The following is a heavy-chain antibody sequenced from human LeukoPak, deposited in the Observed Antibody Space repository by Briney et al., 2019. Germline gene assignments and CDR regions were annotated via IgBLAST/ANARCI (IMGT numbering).Heavy chain of an antibody. CDR3: ARGRSPEQQLVPVDY. Sequence: PGGSLRLSCAASALTFSSYGMSWVSQPPGRGLEWVSVMSGRGGSTYYADSVKGRFTISIDNSKTTLYLQMNSLRAEDTAVYYSARGRSPEQQLVPVDYWGQGTLVTVSS. CDR1: ALTFSSYG. J-gene: IGHJ4*02. V-gene: IGHV3-23*01. CDR2: MSGRGGST. D-gene: IGHD6-13*01.